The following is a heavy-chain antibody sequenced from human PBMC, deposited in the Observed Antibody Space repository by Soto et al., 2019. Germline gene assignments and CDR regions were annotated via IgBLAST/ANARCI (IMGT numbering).Heavy chain of an antibody. D-gene: IGHD3-10*01. CDR2: VYFSGDT. Sequence: QVQLQESGPGLVRPSQTLSLTCTVSGGSISTSDYYWSWIRQHPVRGLEWIGYVYFSGDTFYNPSLESRVVISVETPENRFSLKLTSVTAADTAVYYCARDPRRTRGWHFDLWGRGTLVTVSS. V-gene: IGHV4-31*03. CDR3: ARDPRRTRGWHFDL. CDR1: GGSISTSDYY. J-gene: IGHJ2*01.